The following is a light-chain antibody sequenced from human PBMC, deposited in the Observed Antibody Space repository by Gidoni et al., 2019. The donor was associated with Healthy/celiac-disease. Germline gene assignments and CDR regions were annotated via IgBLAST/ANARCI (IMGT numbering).Light chain of an antibody. CDR3: QQRSNSLTWT. V-gene: IGKV3-11*01. CDR1: QSVSSY. Sequence: VLTEAQATRSLSRGERATLSCRASQSVSSYLAWYQQKPGQAPRLLIFVASNRATGIPASFCGSGSGTYFPLTISSPEPEDLVFYYRQQRSNSLTWTFGQGTKVEIK. CDR2: VAS. J-gene: IGKJ1*01.